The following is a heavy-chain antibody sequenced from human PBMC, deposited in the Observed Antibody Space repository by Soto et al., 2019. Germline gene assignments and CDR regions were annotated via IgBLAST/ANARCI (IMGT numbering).Heavy chain of an antibody. V-gene: IGHV3-7*03. CDR3: ARAPDSSGSYYYFDY. CDR1: GFTFSSYW. CDR2: IDRDGSET. Sequence: PGGSLRLSSAVSGFTFSSYWMSWVRQAPGKGLQWVANIDRDGSETYYVDSLKGRFTISRDNAENSLFLQMNTLRAEDTAVYYCARAPDSSGSYYYFDYWGQGTLVTVSS. D-gene: IGHD3-22*01. J-gene: IGHJ4*02.